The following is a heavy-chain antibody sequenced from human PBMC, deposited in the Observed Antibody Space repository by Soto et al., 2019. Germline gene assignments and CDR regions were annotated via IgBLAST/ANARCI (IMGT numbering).Heavy chain of an antibody. Sequence: EVHVVESGGGLVQPGGSLRLSCAASGFMFGTYAFHWVRQAPGKGLEYVSGISGDGGSIHYANSVKGRFTISRDTSKNTVSLQMGSLRIEDMAVYYCAYEPYFGVNYYMDVWGKGTTVTVSS. D-gene: IGHD3-3*01. V-gene: IGHV3-64*01. J-gene: IGHJ6*03. CDR1: GFMFGTYA. CDR3: AYEPYFGVNYYMDV. CDR2: ISGDGGSI.